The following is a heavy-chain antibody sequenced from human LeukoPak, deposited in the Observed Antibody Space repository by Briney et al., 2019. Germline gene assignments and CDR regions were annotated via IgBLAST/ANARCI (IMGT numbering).Heavy chain of an antibody. CDR2: IYTSGST. J-gene: IGHJ6*03. V-gene: IGHV4-4*09. CDR1: GGSISSYY. D-gene: IGHD2-2*02. CDR3: ARTDLGYCSSTNCYSRYYYYMNV. Sequence: PSETLSLTCTVSGGSISSYYWSWIRQPPGKGLEWIGYIYTSGSTNYNPSLKSRVTISVDTSKNQFSLKLSSVTAADTAVYYCARTDLGYCSSTNCYSRYYYYMNVWGKGTTVTVSS.